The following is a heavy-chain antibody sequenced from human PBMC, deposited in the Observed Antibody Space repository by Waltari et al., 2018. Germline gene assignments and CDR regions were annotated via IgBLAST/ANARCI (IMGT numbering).Heavy chain of an antibody. Sequence: QVQLVQSGAEVKKPGASVKVSCKASGYTFTGYHMHWVRQAPGQGLECMGRINPNSGGTNYAQKFQGRVTMTRDTSISTAYMELSRLRSDDTAVYYCATCLREYYDSGDAFDIWGQGTMVTVSS. CDR3: ATCLREYYDSGDAFDI. V-gene: IGHV1-2*06. D-gene: IGHD3-22*01. CDR2: INPNSGGT. J-gene: IGHJ3*02. CDR1: GYTFTGYH.